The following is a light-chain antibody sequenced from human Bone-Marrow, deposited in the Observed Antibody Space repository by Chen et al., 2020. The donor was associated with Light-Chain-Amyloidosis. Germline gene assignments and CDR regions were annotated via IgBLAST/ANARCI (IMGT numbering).Light chain of an antibody. J-gene: IGKJ1*01. CDR2: WAS. CDR3: QQYYSTPGWT. V-gene: IGKV4-1*01. Sequence: DIVMTQSPDSLAVYLGDRPTINCKSSQSVLYSSNNKNYLACYQHNPGQPPKLLIYWASTRESGVPDRFSGSGSGTDFTLTISSLQAEDVAVYYCQQYYSTPGWTFGQGTKVEIK. CDR1: QSVLYSSNNKNY.